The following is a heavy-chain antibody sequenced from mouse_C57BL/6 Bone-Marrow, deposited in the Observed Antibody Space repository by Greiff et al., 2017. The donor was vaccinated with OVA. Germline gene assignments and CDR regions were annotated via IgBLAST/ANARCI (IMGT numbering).Heavy chain of an antibody. D-gene: IGHD1-1*01. CDR2: IDPENGDT. V-gene: IGHV14-4*01. J-gene: IGHJ2*01. CDR3: TTRTTVVATDY. Sequence: EVQGVESGAELVRPGASVKLSCTASGFNIKDDYMPWVKQRPEQGLEWIGWIDPENGDTEYASKFQGKATITADTSSNTAYLQLSSLTSEDTAVYYCTTRTTVVATDYWGKGTTLTVSS. CDR1: GFNIKDDY.